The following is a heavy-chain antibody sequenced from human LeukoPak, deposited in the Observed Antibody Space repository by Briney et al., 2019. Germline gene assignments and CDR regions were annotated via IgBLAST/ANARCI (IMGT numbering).Heavy chain of an antibody. D-gene: IGHD2-15*01. CDR1: GGSISSYY. CDR2: IYYSWST. Sequence: SETLSLTCTVSGGSISSYYWSWIRQPPGKGLERIGYIYYSWSTNYNPSLKSRVTISVDTSKNQFSLTLSSVTAADTAVYYCAREVLYCSGGSCYPLYYFDYWGQGTLVTVSS. J-gene: IGHJ4*02. CDR3: AREVLYCSGGSCYPLYYFDY. V-gene: IGHV4-59*01.